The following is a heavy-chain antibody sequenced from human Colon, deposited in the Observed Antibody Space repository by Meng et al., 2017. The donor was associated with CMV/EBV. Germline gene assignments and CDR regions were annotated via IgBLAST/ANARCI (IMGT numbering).Heavy chain of an antibody. V-gene: IGHV1-2*02. CDR2: INPNNGGT. Sequence: ASVKVSCKASGYTFTDYYMHWVRQAPGQGLEWMGWINPNNGGTNYAQKFQDRVTMTRDTSASTVYMDLSRLRSGDTAVYYCAKRAWFGELLYLDYWGQGTLVTVSS. J-gene: IGHJ4*02. D-gene: IGHD3-10*01. CDR1: GYTFTDYY. CDR3: AKRAWFGELLYLDY.